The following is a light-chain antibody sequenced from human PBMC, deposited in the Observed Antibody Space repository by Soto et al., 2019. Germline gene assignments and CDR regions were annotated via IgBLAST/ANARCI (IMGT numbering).Light chain of an antibody. Sequence: QSALTQPASVSGSPGQSITISCTGTASDVGGYNDVSWYQQHPGKAPKLMIHAVSNRPSGISSQFSGSKSGNTASLTISGLQSEDEADYFCCSYTSRTTYVFGTGTKLTVL. V-gene: IGLV2-14*01. CDR1: ASDVGGYND. CDR2: AVS. J-gene: IGLJ1*01. CDR3: CSYTSRTTYV.